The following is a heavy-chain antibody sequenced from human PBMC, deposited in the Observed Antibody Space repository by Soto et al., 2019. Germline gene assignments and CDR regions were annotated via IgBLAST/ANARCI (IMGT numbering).Heavy chain of an antibody. D-gene: IGHD3-22*01. V-gene: IGHV4-59*01. CDR2: IFHSGIT. J-gene: IGHJ5*01. CDR1: GGSFSNDY. Sequence: SETLSLTCFISGGSFSNDYWTWIRQSPGKGLERIGYIFHSGITDYNPSVKSRVTISIDKSRNLFSLNLTSVTAADTAVYYCARDRYFYDSRGYYRTLDSWGQGTLVTVSS. CDR3: ARDRYFYDSRGYYRTLDS.